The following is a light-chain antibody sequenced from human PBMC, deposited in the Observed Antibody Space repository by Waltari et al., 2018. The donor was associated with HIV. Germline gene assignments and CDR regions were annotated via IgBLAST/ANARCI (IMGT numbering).Light chain of an antibody. CDR1: SSNFGNSF. Sequence: QSVLTQPPSVSAAPGQKVTISCSGSSSNFGNSFVSWYQHLPGAAPKLLIYDNNKRPPGISDRSSGSKSGTAATLAITGLQTGDEADYYCGTWDSSLGAGVFGGGTRLTVL. V-gene: IGLV1-51*01. CDR3: GTWDSSLGAGV. J-gene: IGLJ3*02. CDR2: DNN.